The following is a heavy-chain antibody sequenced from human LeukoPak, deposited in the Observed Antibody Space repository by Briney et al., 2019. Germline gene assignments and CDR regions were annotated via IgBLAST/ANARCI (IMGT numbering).Heavy chain of an antibody. CDR3: VSALIVATVY. CDR1: GFTFSNYN. D-gene: IGHD5-12*01. J-gene: IGHJ4*02. Sequence: GGSLRLSCAASGFTFSNYNMNWVRQAPGKGLEWVSYISAGGNDIYYADSVKGRFTISRDNAKNSLYLQKNSLRADDTAVYYCVSALIVATVYWGPGTLVTVSS. V-gene: IGHV3-48*01. CDR2: ISAGGNDI.